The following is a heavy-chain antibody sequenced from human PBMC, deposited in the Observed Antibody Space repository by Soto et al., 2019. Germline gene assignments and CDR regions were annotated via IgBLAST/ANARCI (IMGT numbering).Heavy chain of an antibody. D-gene: IGHD3-3*02. J-gene: IGHJ6*02. CDR1: GDTLKTFD. Sequence: QVQLVQSGAEVKRPGASVKVSCKASGDTLKTFDVSWVRQAPGQGPEWMAWITTHNGDTNFSQKFRGRVSLTADTSAATGFMEWRNLRSDDTGGYFCAAFNFTRTGDNYYYDMVVRGQGTTVTVS. CDR2: ITTHNGDT. CDR3: AAFNFTRTGDNYYYDMVV. V-gene: IGHV1-18*04.